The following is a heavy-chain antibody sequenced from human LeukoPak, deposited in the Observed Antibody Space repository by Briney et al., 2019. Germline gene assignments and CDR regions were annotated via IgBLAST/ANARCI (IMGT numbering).Heavy chain of an antibody. CDR3: ARVRQWFLPLVGFDY. D-gene: IGHD3-22*01. Sequence: SETLSLTCTVSGGSISSGSYYWSWIRQPAGKGLEWIGRIYISGSTNYNPSLKSRVTISADTSKNQFSLKLSSVTAADTAVYYCARVRQWFLPLVGFDYWGQGTLVTVSS. V-gene: IGHV4-61*02. CDR2: IYISGST. CDR1: GGSISSGSYY. J-gene: IGHJ4*02.